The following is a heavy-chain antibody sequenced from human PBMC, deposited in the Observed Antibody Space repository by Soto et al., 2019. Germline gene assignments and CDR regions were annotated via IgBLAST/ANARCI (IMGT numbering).Heavy chain of an antibody. J-gene: IGHJ6*03. V-gene: IGHV3-15*01. Sequence: GGSLRLSCAASGFTFSNAWMSWVRQAPGKGLEWVGRIKSKTDGGTTDYAAPVKGRFTISRDDSKNTLYLQMNSLKTEDTAVYYCTTVSTAGYGDHHDPDYYYYYYMDVWGKGTTVTVSS. CDR2: IKSKTDGGTT. CDR3: TTVSTAGYGDHHDPDYYYYYYMDV. CDR1: GFTFSNAW. D-gene: IGHD4-17*01.